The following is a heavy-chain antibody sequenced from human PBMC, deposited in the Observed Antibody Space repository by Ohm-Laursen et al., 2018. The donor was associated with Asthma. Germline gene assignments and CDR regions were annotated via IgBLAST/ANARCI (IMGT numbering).Heavy chain of an antibody. CDR1: GFTFSSYA. D-gene: IGHD6-19*01. CDR2: ISGSGGST. V-gene: IGHV3-23*01. CDR3: ARDRYSSGWDY. J-gene: IGHJ4*02. Sequence: GSLRLSCAASGFTFSSYAMSWVRQAPGKGLEWVSGISGSGGSTYYADSVKGRFTISRDNSKNTLYLQMNSLRAEDTAVYYCARDRYSSGWDYWGQGTLVTVSS.